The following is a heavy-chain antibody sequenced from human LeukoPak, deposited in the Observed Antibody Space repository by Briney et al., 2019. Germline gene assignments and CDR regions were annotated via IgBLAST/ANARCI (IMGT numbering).Heavy chain of an antibody. CDR3: AKRASGSGTSLYYFDY. J-gene: IGHJ4*02. CDR2: SSGSGGST. D-gene: IGHD3-10*01. V-gene: IGHV3-23*01. Sequence: GGSLRLSCAVSGFTFSSYAMSWVRQAPGKGLGWVSTSSGSGGSTYYADSVKGRFTISRDNSKNTLYLQMNSLRAEDTAVYYCAKRASGSGTSLYYFDYWGQGTLVTVSS. CDR1: GFTFSSYA.